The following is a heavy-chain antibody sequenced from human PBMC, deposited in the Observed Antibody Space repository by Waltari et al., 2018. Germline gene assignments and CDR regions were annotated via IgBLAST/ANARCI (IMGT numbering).Heavy chain of an antibody. Sequence: QLLESGGGPVQPGKSLRLSCVASGFPFSDHAMSWVRQRPGEGLDWVSSLSASGHVSYYTASVKGRFVISRDNSKNTLFLHLNAVTVGDTAIFYCAKNATLGRARYFDLWGRGTLVTVSP. CDR3: AKNATLGRARYFDL. J-gene: IGHJ2*01. CDR1: GFPFSDHA. V-gene: IGHV3-23*01. CDR2: LSASGHVS. D-gene: IGHD2-2*01.